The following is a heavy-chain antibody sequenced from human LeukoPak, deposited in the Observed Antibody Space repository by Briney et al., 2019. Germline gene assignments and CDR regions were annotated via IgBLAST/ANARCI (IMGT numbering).Heavy chain of an antibody. D-gene: IGHD3-10*01. CDR2: IIPIFSTA. Sequence: ASVKVSCKASGGTFSSYALIWVRQAPGQGLEWMGGIIPIFSTADYAQKFQGRVTITADESTSTAYMELSSLRFKDTAVYYCARGQWFGELSGAFDIWGQGTMVTVSS. V-gene: IGHV1-69*13. J-gene: IGHJ3*02. CDR3: ARGQWFGELSGAFDI. CDR1: GGTFSSYA.